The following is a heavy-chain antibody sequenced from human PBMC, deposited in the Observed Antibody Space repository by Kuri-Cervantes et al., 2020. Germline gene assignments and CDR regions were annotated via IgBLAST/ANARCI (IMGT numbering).Heavy chain of an antibody. D-gene: IGHD3-16*02. CDR2: IYCNDDN. CDR3: ARSPPYDYVWGSYRMRDAFDI. V-gene: IGHV2-10*01. CDR1: GFSRSTSGVG. J-gene: IGHJ3*02. Sequence: SGPTLVQPTQTLTLTCTFSGFSRSTSGVGVGWIRQPPGKALEWLARIYCNDDNRYSPSLKNRLIISKDTSKNEVVLRVINMDIVDTATHYCARSPPYDYVWGSYRMRDAFDIWGQGTMVTVSS.